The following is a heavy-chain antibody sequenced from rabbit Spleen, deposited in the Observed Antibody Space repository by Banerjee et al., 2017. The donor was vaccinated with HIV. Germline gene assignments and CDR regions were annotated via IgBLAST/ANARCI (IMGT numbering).Heavy chain of an antibody. CDR2: VYTGSSGNT. V-gene: IGHV1S45*01. CDR1: GFDFSSYG. D-gene: IGHD6-1*01. Sequence: QEQLVESGGGLVQPGGSLKLSCKASGFDFSSYGVSWVRQAPGKGLEWIACVYTGSSGNTYYASWAKGRFAISKTSSTTVTLQMTDLTAADTATYFCARNNVGAGYGSYYFNFWGPGTLVTVS. CDR3: ARNNVGAGYGSYYFNF. J-gene: IGHJ4*01.